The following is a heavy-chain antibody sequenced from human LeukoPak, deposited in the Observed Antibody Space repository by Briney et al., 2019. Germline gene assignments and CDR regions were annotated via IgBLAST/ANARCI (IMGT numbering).Heavy chain of an antibody. CDR3: ARDPDIVGATNGGDNFHTMDV. CDR2: IWYDGSNI. D-gene: IGHD1-26*01. Sequence: GTSLRLSCAASGISFSSHGMHWVRQAPGKGLEWVAVIWYDGSNIYYADSVKGRFTISRDNSKNTLYLQMNSLRSEDTAVYYCARDPDIVGATNGGDNFHTMDVWGQGTTVTVSS. J-gene: IGHJ6*02. CDR1: GISFSSHG. V-gene: IGHV3-33*01.